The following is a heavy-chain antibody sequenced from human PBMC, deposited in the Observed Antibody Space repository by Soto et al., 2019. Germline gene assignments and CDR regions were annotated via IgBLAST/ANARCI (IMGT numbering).Heavy chain of an antibody. V-gene: IGHV1-46*01. D-gene: IGHD6-13*01. J-gene: IGHJ6*02. Sequence: ASVKVSCKASGCTFTSYYMHWVRQAPGQGLEWMGIINPSGGSTSYAQKFQGRVTMTRDTSTSTVYMELSSLRSEDTAVYYCARVFGIAAAGAGHYYYYGMDVWGQGTTVTVSS. CDR2: INPSGGST. CDR3: ARVFGIAAAGAGHYYYYGMDV. CDR1: GCTFTSYY.